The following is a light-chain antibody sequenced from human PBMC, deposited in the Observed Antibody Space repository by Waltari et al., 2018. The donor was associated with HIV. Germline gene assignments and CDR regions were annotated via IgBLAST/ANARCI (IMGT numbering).Light chain of an antibody. V-gene: IGLV2-14*03. CDR2: DVS. CDR1: SSDVGGSNY. J-gene: IGLJ2*01. Sequence: QSALTQPASVSGSPGQSITIPCTGTSSDVGGSNYVSWYQQHPGKAPKLMIYDVSKRPSGVSNRFSGSKSGNTASLTISGLQAEDEADYYCSSYTSSSTLNFGGGTKLTVL. CDR3: SSYTSSSTLN.